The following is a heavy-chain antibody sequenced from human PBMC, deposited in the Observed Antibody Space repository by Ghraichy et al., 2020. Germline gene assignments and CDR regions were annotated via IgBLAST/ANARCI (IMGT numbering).Heavy chain of an antibody. Sequence: GGSLRLSCAASGFTVSLNYMAWVRQAPGEGLEWVSVIYPNGNTYNADSAKGRFTISRDNSKNTLYLQMSSLRADDTAVYYCARGGGYTPFDYWGRGTLVTVSS. CDR3: ARGGGYTPFDY. CDR1: GFTVSLNY. V-gene: IGHV3-53*01. J-gene: IGHJ4*02. D-gene: IGHD5-24*01. CDR2: IYPNGNT.